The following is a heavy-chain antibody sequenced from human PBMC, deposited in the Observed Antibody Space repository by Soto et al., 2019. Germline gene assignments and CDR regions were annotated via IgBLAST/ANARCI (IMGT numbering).Heavy chain of an antibody. CDR1: GFTFSSYA. V-gene: IGHV3-23*01. D-gene: IGHD4-17*01. J-gene: IGHJ4*02. CDR3: AKYGGDYGDYGY. Sequence: EVQLLESGGGLVQPGGSLRLSCAASGFTFSSYAMSWVRQAPGKGLEWVSAISGSGGSTYYADSVKGRFTIFRDNSKNTLYLQMNSLRAEDTAVYYCAKYGGDYGDYGYWGQGTLVTVSS. CDR2: ISGSGGST.